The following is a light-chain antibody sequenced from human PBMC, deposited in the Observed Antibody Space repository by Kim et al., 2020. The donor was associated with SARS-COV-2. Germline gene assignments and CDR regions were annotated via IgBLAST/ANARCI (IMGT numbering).Light chain of an antibody. Sequence: SYELTQPPSVSVAPGQTARMTCGGNNIGTKSVHWYQQKPGQTPLLVIYFDSDRPSGIPERLSGSKSGNTATLTISRVEAGDEADYYCQVWDNSIDLWVFGGGTQLTVL. CDR3: QVWDNSIDLWV. J-gene: IGLJ3*02. CDR2: FDS. V-gene: IGLV3-21*02. CDR1: NIGTKS.